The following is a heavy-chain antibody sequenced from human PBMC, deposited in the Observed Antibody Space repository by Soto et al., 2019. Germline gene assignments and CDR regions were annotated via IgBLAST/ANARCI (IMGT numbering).Heavy chain of an antibody. CDR1: GGSISSGGYY. D-gene: IGHD4-17*01. CDR3: ARVDYGDYWYFDL. CDR2: IYYSGST. V-gene: IGHV4-31*03. J-gene: IGHJ2*01. Sequence: TLSLTCTVSGGSISSGGYYWSWIRQHPGKGLEWIGYIYYSGSTYYNPSLKSRVTISVDTSKNQFSLKLSSVTAADTAVYYCARVDYGDYWYFDLWGRGTLVTVSS.